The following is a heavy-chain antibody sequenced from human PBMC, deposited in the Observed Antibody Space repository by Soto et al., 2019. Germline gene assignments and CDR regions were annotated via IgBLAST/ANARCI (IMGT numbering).Heavy chain of an antibody. V-gene: IGHV3-30*18. CDR1: GFTFSNYG. Sequence: PGGSLRLSCVASGFTFSNYGMHWVRQAPGKGLEWVAVVSYDGDNKYYADSVKGRFTISRDNSKNTLYLQMNSLRPEDTVVYSCAKAPGSRLPGYYYGMDVWGQGTAVTVSS. D-gene: IGHD3-10*01. CDR3: AKAPGSRLPGYYYGMDV. J-gene: IGHJ6*02. CDR2: VSYDGDNK.